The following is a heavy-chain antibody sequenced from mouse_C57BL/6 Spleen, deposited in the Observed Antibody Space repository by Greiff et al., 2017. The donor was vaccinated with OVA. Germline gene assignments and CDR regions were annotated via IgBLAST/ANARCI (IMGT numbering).Heavy chain of an antibody. CDR1: GFSLSTSGMG. Sequence: QVTLKESGPGILQSSQTLSLTCSFSGFSLSTSGMGVSWIRQPSGKGLEWLAHIYWDDDKRYNPSLKSRPTISKDTSRTQVFLKITSVDTADTATYCCARNYYGSSQYYFDYWGQGTTLTVSS. J-gene: IGHJ2*01. D-gene: IGHD1-1*01. CDR2: IYWDDDK. CDR3: ARNYYGSSQYYFDY. V-gene: IGHV8-12*01.